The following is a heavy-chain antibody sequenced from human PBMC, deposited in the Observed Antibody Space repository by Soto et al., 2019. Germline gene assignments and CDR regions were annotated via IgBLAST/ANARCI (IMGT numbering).Heavy chain of an antibody. Sequence: SVKVSCKASGGTFSSYAISWVRQAPGQGLEWMGGIIPIFGTANYAQKFQGRVTITADESTSTAYMELSSLRSEDTAVYYCARDLNVDGIAAAATGYWGQGTLATVSS. CDR3: ARDLNVDGIAAAATGY. J-gene: IGHJ4*02. CDR2: IIPIFGTA. D-gene: IGHD6-13*01. V-gene: IGHV1-69*13. CDR1: GGTFSSYA.